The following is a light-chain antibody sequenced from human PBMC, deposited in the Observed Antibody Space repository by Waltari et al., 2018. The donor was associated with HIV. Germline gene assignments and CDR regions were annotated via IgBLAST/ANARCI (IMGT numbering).Light chain of an antibody. CDR2: EVN. V-gene: IGLV2-11*01. J-gene: IGLJ1*01. Sequence: QSALTQPRSVSGSPGQSVTIPCIGTSSDVGAYNYVSWYQQHPGKSPKLMFYEVNKRPSVVPDRFSGSKSGNTASLNISGLQAEDESDYYCCSYAGIWGVFGTGTKVTVL. CDR1: SSDVGAYNY. CDR3: CSYAGIWGV.